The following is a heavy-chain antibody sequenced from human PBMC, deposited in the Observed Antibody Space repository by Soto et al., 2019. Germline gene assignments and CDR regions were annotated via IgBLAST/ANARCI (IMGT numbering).Heavy chain of an antibody. D-gene: IGHD6-19*01. V-gene: IGHV1-24*01. CDR1: GYTLTELS. CDR3: ATVLWLTHSFDY. Sequence: ASVKVSCKVSGYTLTELSMHWVRQAPGKGLEWMGGFDPEDGETIYAQKFQGRVTMTEDTSTDTAYMELSSLRSEDTAVYYCATVLWLTHSFDYWGQGTLVTVSS. CDR2: FDPEDGET. J-gene: IGHJ4*02.